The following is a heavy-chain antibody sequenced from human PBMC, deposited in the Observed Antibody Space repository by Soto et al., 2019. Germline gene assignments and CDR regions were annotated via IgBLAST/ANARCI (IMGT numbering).Heavy chain of an antibody. CDR2: IYYSGST. V-gene: IGHV4-39*01. Sequence: WIGSIYYSGSTYYNPSLKSRVTISVDTSKNQFSLKLSSVTAADTAVYYCARPMFINYYDSSGYLPFDYWGQGTLVTVSS. D-gene: IGHD3-22*01. CDR3: ARPMFINYYDSSGYLPFDY. J-gene: IGHJ4*02.